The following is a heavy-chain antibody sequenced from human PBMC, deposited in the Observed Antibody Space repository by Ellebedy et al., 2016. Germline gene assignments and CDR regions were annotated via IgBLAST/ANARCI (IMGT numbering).Heavy chain of an antibody. V-gene: IGHV3-23*01. CDR2: ISGRSDYT. CDR3: AKDDMVRGLIAYYYGMDV. J-gene: IGHJ6*02. D-gene: IGHD3-10*01. CDR1: GFTFSSYA. Sequence: GESLKISXAASGFTFSSYAMSWVRQAPGKGLEWVSAISGRSDYTSYADSVKGRFTISRDNSKNTLYLQMNSLRAEDTAVYYCAKDDMVRGLIAYYYGMDVWGQGTTVTVSS.